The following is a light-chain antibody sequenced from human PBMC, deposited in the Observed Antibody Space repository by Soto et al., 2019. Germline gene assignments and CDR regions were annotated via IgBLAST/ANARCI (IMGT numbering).Light chain of an antibody. CDR2: GAS. CDR1: QSVSSI. CDR3: QQCSDSPLFT. J-gene: IGKJ5*01. V-gene: IGKV3-15*01. Sequence: EIVMTQSPATLSVSPGDSVTLSCRASQSVSSILAWYQHKPGQPPRLLIYGASTRATGVPARFSGSRSGTDFTLSIISLQSEDFEVYFCQQCSDSPLFTFVQRTRLEI.